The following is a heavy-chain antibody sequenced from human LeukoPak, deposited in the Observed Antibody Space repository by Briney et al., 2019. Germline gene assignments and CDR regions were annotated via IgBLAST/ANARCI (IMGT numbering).Heavy chain of an antibody. V-gene: IGHV3-21*01. J-gene: IGHJ4*02. Sequence: PGGSLRLSCAASGFTFSSYSMNWVRQAPGKGLEWVSSISSSSSYIYYADSVKGRFTISRDNAKNSLYLQMNSLRAEDTAVYYCARDSGGYDPVDYWGQGTLVTDSS. D-gene: IGHD5-12*01. CDR1: GFTFSSYS. CDR3: ARDSGGYDPVDY. CDR2: ISSSSSYI.